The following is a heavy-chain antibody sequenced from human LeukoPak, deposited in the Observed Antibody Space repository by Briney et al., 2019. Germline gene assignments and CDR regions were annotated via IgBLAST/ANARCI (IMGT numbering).Heavy chain of an antibody. CDR1: GFAFSSYS. J-gene: IGHJ5*02. CDR2: SGESGGT. Sequence: GSLRLSCAASGFAFSSYSMTWIRQSPGKGLEWIGESGESGGTKFNPSLKSRVTISADMSKNQFSLKLRSVTAADTAVYYCAKNGQSGFSFDPWGQGTLVTVSS. D-gene: IGHD1-26*01. CDR3: AKNGQSGFSFDP. V-gene: IGHV4-34*01.